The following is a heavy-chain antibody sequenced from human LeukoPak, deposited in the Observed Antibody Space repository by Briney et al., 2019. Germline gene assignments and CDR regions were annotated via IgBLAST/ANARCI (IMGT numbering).Heavy chain of an antibody. CDR3: ARAHWGYGDHHSDYYNYYLDG. J-gene: IGHJ4*02. V-gene: IGHV1-69*05. D-gene: IGHD4-17*01. CDR1: GGTFSSYG. CDR2: IIPIFTTT. Sequence: ASVKVSCKASGGTFSSYGFSWLRQAPGQGLEWMGGIIPIFTTTDYAQNFQGRVRITTDESTSTVYMELSSLRSEDTAVYYCARAHWGYGDHHSDYYNYYLDGWGQGTLVTVSS.